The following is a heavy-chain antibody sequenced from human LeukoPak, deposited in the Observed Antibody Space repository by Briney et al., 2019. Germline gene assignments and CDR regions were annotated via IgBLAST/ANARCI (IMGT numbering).Heavy chain of an antibody. J-gene: IGHJ6*03. CDR1: GFTFSSYA. Sequence: GGSLRLSCAASGFTFSSYAMSWVRQAPGKGLEWVSAISGSGGSTYYADSVKGRFTISRDNSKNTLYLQMNSLRAEDTAVYYCAKWAHDYGDYYYYMDVWGKGTTVTVSS. V-gene: IGHV3-23*01. CDR3: AKWAHDYGDYYYYMDV. D-gene: IGHD4-17*01. CDR2: ISGSGGST.